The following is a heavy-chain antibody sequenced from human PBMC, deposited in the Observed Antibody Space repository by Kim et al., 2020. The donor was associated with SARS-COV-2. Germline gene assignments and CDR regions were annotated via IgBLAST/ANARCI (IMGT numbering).Heavy chain of an antibody. D-gene: IGHD3-10*01. Sequence: SVKVSCKASGGTFSSYAISWVRQAPGQGLEWMGGIIPIFGTANYAQKFQGRVTITADESTSTAYMELSSLRSEDTAVYYCARVSLGSYYGSGSYYLFDYWGQGTLVTVSS. CDR1: GGTFSSYA. CDR2: IIPIFGTA. V-gene: IGHV1-69*13. CDR3: ARVSLGSYYGSGSYYLFDY. J-gene: IGHJ4*02.